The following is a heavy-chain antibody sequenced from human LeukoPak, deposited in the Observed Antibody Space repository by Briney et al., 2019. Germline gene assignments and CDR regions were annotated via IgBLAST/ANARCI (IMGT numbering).Heavy chain of an antibody. D-gene: IGHD3/OR15-3a*01. Sequence: SETLSLTCTISGGSISSYYWSWIRQPPGKGLEWIGYIYYSGTTNYNPSLKGRVTISIDTSKNQFSLRLSSVTAADTAVYYCAREVVWTGYPYYFDYWGQGTLVTVSS. CDR1: GGSISSYY. CDR3: AREVVWTGYPYYFDY. J-gene: IGHJ4*02. CDR2: IYYSGTT. V-gene: IGHV4-59*12.